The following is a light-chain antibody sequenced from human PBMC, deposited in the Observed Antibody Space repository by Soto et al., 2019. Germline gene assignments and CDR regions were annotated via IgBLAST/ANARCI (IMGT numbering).Light chain of an antibody. Sequence: DIQITQSPSTLSSSVLERFTITCRASQSISRWLAWYQQKPGKAPKVQIYEASTLESGVPSRFSGSGSGTQFTLTISRLQSEDSAVYFCQQNNRWPHITFGQGTRLEI. CDR2: EAS. J-gene: IGKJ5*01. V-gene: IGKV1-5*03. CDR3: QQNNRWPHIT. CDR1: QSISRW.